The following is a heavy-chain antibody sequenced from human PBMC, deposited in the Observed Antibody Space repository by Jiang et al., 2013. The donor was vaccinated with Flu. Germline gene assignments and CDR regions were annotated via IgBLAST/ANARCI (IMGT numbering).Heavy chain of an antibody. V-gene: IGHV3-48*02. Sequence: EWVSYISSSSSTIYYADSVKGRXTISRDNAKNSLYLQMNSLRDEDTAVYYCARDGFLWGSYYESYFDYWGQGTLVTVSS. J-gene: IGHJ4*02. CDR3: ARDGFLWGSYYESYFDY. D-gene: IGHD1-26*01. CDR2: ISSSSSTI.